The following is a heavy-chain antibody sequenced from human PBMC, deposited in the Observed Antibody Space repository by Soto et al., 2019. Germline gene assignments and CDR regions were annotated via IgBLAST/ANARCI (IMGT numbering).Heavy chain of an antibody. J-gene: IGHJ4*02. CDR1: GLSLSTSRVG. V-gene: IGHV2-5*02. CDR2: IYWDDDK. CDR3: AHRGVVEYEAGFGS. D-gene: IGHD2-2*01. Sequence: QITLKESGPTLVKPTQTLTLTCTFSGLSLSTSRVGVGWIRQPPGKALQWLAMIYWDDDKRYTPSLKSRLTVTKDTSKSQVVLTMTNMDPVDTATYYCAHRGVVEYEAGFGSWGQGIVVTVSS.